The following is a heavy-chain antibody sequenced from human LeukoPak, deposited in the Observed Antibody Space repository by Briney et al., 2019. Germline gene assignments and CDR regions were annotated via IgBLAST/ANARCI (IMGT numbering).Heavy chain of an antibody. V-gene: IGHV4-39*07. J-gene: IGHJ4*02. D-gene: IGHD3-3*01. CDR3: AREAEDLRSGYPTVFDY. Sequence: SETLSLTCTVSGGSIRSSSYYWVWICQPPGKGLEWIGSIYYSGTTFYSPSHKSRVTISVDTSRNQFSLQLTSVTAADTAVYYCAREAEDLRSGYPTVFDYWGQGTLVTVSS. CDR2: IYYSGTT. CDR1: GGSIRSSSYY.